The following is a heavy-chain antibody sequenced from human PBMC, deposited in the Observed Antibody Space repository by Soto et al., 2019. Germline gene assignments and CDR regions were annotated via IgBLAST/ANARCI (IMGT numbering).Heavy chain of an antibody. CDR3: ARDTAMVLFDY. CDR1: GYSISSGYY. Sequence: LSLTCAVSGYSISSGYYWGWIRQPPGKGLEWIGSIYHSGSTYYNPSLKSRVTISVDTSKNQFSLKLSSVTAADTAVYYCARDTAMVLFDYWGQGTLVTVSS. D-gene: IGHD5-18*01. V-gene: IGHV4-38-2*02. CDR2: IYHSGST. J-gene: IGHJ4*02.